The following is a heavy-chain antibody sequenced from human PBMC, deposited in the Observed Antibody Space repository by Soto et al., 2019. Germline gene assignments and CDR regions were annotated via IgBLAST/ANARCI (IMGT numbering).Heavy chain of an antibody. CDR3: ARDPPDGDSYFDY. J-gene: IGHJ4*02. Sequence: ASETLSLTCTVSRGSISGYYWSWIRQPPGKGLEWIGYIYYSGTTNYNPSLKSRVTMSIDTSRNQFSLKLSSVTAADTAVYYCARDPPDGDSYFDYWGQGTLVTSPQ. V-gene: IGHV4-59*01. D-gene: IGHD4-17*01. CDR1: RGSISGYY. CDR2: IYYSGTT.